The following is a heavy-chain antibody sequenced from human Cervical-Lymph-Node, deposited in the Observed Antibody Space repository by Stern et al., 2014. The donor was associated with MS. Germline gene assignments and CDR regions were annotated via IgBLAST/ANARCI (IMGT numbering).Heavy chain of an antibody. CDR1: GYTLSELS. CDR2: FDPEDGET. J-gene: IGHJ6*02. CDR3: ATDCDDFRSGYSAPTKGYGLDV. Sequence: VQLVQSGAEVKKPGASVKVSCKVSGYTLSELSMHWVRQAPGKGLEWMGRFDPEDGETIYAQRFQGRVSMTEDTSTDTAYMELRSLTFEDTAVYYCATDCDDFRSGYSAPTKGYGLDVWGQGTTVTVTS. D-gene: IGHD3-3*01. V-gene: IGHV1-24*01.